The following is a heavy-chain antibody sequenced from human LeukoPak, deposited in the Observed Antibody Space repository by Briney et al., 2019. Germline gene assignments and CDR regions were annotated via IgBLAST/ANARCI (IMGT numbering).Heavy chain of an antibody. CDR3: ARGLYCTNGVCHTWGPTPFDY. CDR1: GFTFSSYA. CDR2: ISYDGSNK. Sequence: GGSLRLSCAASGFTFSSYAMHWVRQAPGKGLEWVAVISYDGSNKYYADSVKGRFTISRDNSKKTLYLQMNSLRAEDTAVYYCARGLYCTNGVCHTWGPTPFDYWGQGTLVTVSS. J-gene: IGHJ4*02. V-gene: IGHV3-30*04. D-gene: IGHD2-8*01.